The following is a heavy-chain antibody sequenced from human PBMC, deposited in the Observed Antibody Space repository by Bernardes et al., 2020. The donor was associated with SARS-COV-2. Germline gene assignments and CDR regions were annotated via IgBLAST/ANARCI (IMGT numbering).Heavy chain of an antibody. CDR2: IYYSGST. J-gene: IGHJ6*02. V-gene: IGHV4-59*01. Sequence: SETLSLTCTVSGGSISSYYWSWIRQPPGKGLAWIGYIYYSGSTNYNPSLKSRVTISVDTSKNQFSLKLSSVTAADTAVYYCARASQRYSSARGWYYGMDVWGQGTTVTVSS. CDR1: GGSISSYY. CDR3: ARASQRYSSARGWYYGMDV. D-gene: IGHD6-19*01.